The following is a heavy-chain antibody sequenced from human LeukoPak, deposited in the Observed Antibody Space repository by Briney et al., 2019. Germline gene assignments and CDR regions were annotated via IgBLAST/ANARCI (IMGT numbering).Heavy chain of an antibody. CDR1: GYTFTSYD. V-gene: IGHV1-8*01. J-gene: IGHJ3*02. CDR2: MNPNSGNT. D-gene: IGHD2/OR15-2a*01. CDR3: ARGLMVGPTTVGAFDI. Sequence: GASVKVSCKASGYTFTSYDINWVRQATGQGLEWMGWMNPNSGNTGYAQKFQGRVTMTRNTSISTAYMELSSLRSEDTAVYYCARGLMVGPTTVGAFDIWGQGTMVTVSS.